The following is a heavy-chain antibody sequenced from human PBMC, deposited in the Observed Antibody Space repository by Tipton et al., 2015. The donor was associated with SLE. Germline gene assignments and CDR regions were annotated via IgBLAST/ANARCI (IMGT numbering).Heavy chain of an antibody. D-gene: IGHD1-1*01. CDR2: MHHNGST. Sequence: TLSLTCTVSLYSIGSGFYWDWVRQAPGKGLDWVATMHHNGSTYYNPSLRSRVAVSMDTSRNQFSLRLKSVTAADTAVYYCATGHFDFWGQGRLVTVSS. V-gene: IGHV4-38-2*02. J-gene: IGHJ5*01. CDR1: LYSIGSGFY. CDR3: ATGHFDF.